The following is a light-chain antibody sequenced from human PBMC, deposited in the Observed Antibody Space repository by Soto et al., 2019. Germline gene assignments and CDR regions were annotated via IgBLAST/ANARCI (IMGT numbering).Light chain of an antibody. Sequence: QLTLSPSTLDTAVRDSVASKCRASQNIRNLLAWHQQPPGKAPKPLIYAASTLKTGVQSSFSGSASASDSNFTITRLPPDDFASYFRQHYNTPATFGKGTRVDI. CDR1: QNIRNL. V-gene: IGKV1-5*01. CDR2: AAS. CDR3: QHYNTPAT. J-gene: IGKJ5*01.